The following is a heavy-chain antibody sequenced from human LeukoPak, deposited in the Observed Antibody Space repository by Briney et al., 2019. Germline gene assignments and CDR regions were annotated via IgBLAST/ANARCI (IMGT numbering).Heavy chain of an antibody. V-gene: IGHV1-18*01. Sequence: GASVKVSCKASGYTFTTYGISWVRQAPGQGLEWMGWISAKSGNTNYAQKHEGRVTMTTDTSTSTAYMELRSLRSDDTAVYYCARVGSGSYRGSDAFDIWGQGTMVTASS. CDR1: GYTFTTYG. CDR2: ISAKSGNT. CDR3: ARVGSGSYRGSDAFDI. D-gene: IGHD1-26*01. J-gene: IGHJ3*02.